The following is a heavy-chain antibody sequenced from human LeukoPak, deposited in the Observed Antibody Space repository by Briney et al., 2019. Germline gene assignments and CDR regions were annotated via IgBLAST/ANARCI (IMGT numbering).Heavy chain of an antibody. Sequence: GESLKISCKGSGYSFTSYWIGWVRQMPGKGLDWMAIIYPGDSDIRYSPSFQGQVTISADKSIGTAYLQFGSLKASDTAMYYCARSSYAAAGDEFDYWGQGTMVTVSS. CDR3: ARSSYAAAGDEFDY. D-gene: IGHD6-13*01. J-gene: IGHJ3*01. CDR2: IYPGDSDI. CDR1: GYSFTSYW. V-gene: IGHV5-51*01.